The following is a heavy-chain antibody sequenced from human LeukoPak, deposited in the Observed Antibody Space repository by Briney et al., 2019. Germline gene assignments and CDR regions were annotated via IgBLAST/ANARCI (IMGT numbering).Heavy chain of an antibody. CDR3: ARVGHYYGSVNYYNARGTFDY. Sequence: SETLSLTCTVSGGSISSSSYYWGWIRQPPGKGLEWIGSIYYSGSTNYNPSLKTRVTISVDTSKNQFSLKLSSVTGADTAVYYCARVGHYYGSVNYYNARGTFDYWGQGTLVTVSS. CDR2: IYYSGST. D-gene: IGHD3-10*01. V-gene: IGHV4-39*07. J-gene: IGHJ4*02. CDR1: GGSISSSSYY.